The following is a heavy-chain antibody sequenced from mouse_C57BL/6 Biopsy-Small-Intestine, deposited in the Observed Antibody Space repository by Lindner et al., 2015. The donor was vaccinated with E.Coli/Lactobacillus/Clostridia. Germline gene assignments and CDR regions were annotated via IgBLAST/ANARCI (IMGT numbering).Heavy chain of an antibody. Sequence: VQLQESGAELVKPGASVKMSCKASGYTFTTYTIEWMKQNHGKSLEWIGNFHPYNDDTKYNEKFKDKATLTAEHSSSTVYLELSRLTSDDSAVYYCARGYAGSHFDYWGQGTTLTVSS. CDR3: ARGYAGSHFDY. CDR1: GYTFTTYT. CDR2: FHPYNDDT. J-gene: IGHJ2*01. V-gene: IGHV1-47*01. D-gene: IGHD1-1*01.